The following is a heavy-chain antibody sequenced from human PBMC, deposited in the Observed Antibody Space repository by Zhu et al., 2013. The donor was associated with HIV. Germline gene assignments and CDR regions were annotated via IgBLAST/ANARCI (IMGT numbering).Heavy chain of an antibody. CDR3: ARVNYDILTGYYGAFDY. J-gene: IGHJ4*02. CDR1: GYTFTGYY. Sequence: QVQLVQSGAEVKKPGASVKVSCKASGYTFTGYYMHWVRQAPGQGLEWMGWISVYNGNTNYAQKLQGRVTMTTDTSTSTAYMEVRGLISDDTAVYYCARVNYDILTGYYGAFDYWGQGTLVTVSS. D-gene: IGHD3-9*01. V-gene: IGHV1-18*04. CDR2: ISVYNGNT.